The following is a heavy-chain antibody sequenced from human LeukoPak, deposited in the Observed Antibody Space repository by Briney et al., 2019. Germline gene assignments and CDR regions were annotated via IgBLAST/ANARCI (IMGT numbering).Heavy chain of an antibody. CDR2: IYHSGST. CDR3: ARHVYSNYYFDY. V-gene: IGHV4-38-2*01. CDR1: GYSIRSGYY. Sequence: PSETLSLTCAVSGYSIRSGYYWGWIGQPPGKGLEWIGSIYHSGSTYYNPSLKSRVTISVDTSKNQFSLKLSSVTAADTAVYYWARHVYSNYYFDYWGQGTLVTVSS. J-gene: IGHJ4*02. D-gene: IGHD4-11*01.